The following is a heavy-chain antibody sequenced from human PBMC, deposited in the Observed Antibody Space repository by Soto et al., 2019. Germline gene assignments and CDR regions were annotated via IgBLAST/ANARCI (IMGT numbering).Heavy chain of an antibody. V-gene: IGHV4-39*01. J-gene: IGHJ4*02. D-gene: IGHD2-2*02. CDR1: GGSISSSSYY. CDR2: IYYSGST. Sequence: QLQLQESGPGLVKPSETLSLTCTVSGGSISSSSYYWGWIRQPPGKGLEWIGSIYYSGSTYYNPSLKSRFTISVDTSKNQSSLKRSSVTAADTAVYYCARLYCSSTSCYKRVGDYWGQGTLVTVSS. CDR3: ARLYCSSTSCYKRVGDY.